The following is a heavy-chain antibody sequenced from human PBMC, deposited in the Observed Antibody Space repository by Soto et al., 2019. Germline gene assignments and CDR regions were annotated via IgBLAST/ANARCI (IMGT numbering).Heavy chain of an antibody. V-gene: IGHV3-30-3*01. Sequence: GGSLRLSCAASGFTFSSYAMHWVRQAPGKGLEWVAVISYDGSNKYYADSVKGRFTISRDNSKDTLYLQMNSLRAEDTAVYYCARPLWRNDYNWGYFDLWGRGTLVTVS. D-gene: IGHD4-4*01. CDR1: GFTFSSYA. J-gene: IGHJ2*01. CDR2: ISYDGSNK. CDR3: ARPLWRNDYNWGYFDL.